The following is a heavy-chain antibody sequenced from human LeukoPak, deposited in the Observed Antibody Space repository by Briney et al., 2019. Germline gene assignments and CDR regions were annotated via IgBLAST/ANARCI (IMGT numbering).Heavy chain of an antibody. J-gene: IGHJ3*02. D-gene: IGHD2-2*01. Sequence: GGSLRLSCAASGFTFSSYWMSWVRQAPGKGLEWVANIKQDGSEKYYVDSVKGRFTISRDNAKNSLYLQMNSLRAEDTAVYYCARSHAGYCSSTSCYGAFDIWGQGTMVTVSS. CDR1: GFTFSSYW. CDR2: IKQDGSEK. V-gene: IGHV3-7*01. CDR3: ARSHAGYCSSTSCYGAFDI.